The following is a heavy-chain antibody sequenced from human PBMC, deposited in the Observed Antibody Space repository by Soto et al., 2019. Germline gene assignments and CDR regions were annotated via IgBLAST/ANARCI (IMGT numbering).Heavy chain of an antibody. CDR3: ARAILKYYDSSGPTPYYFDY. D-gene: IGHD3-22*01. V-gene: IGHV4-61*01. Sequence: KPSETLSLTCTVSGGSVSSGSYYWSWIRQPPGKGLEWIGYIYYSGSTNYNPSLKSRVTISVDTSKNQFSLKLSSVTAADTAVYYCARAILKYYDSSGPTPYYFDYWGQGTLVTVSS. CDR1: GGSVSSGSYY. J-gene: IGHJ4*02. CDR2: IYYSGST.